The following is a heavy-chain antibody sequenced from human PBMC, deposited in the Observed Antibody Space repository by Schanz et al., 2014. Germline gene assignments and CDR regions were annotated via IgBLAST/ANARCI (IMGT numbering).Heavy chain of an antibody. CDR1: GYTFSNDD. V-gene: IGHV1-18*01. CDR2: ISAYNGNT. CDR3: ARRYGAYGMLFDY. Sequence: QVQLVQSGAELRKPGTSVKVSCKTSGYTFSNDDINWVRQATGQGLEWMGWISAYNGNTNYAQNFQGRATMTTDTITNTAYEQRSSLRDDDTAVYYCARRYGAYGMLFDYWGQGTLVTVSS. D-gene: IGHD4-17*01. J-gene: IGHJ4*02.